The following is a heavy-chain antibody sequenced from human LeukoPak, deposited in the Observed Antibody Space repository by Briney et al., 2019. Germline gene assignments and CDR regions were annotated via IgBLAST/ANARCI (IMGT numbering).Heavy chain of an antibody. J-gene: IGHJ5*02. Sequence: GGSLRLSCAASGFTLSSYAMSWVRQAPGKGLEWVSAISGSGGSTYYADSVKGRFTISRDNSKNTLYLQMNSLRAEDTAVYYCAKGFNSYYGSGSYLNNWFDPWGQGTLVTVSS. D-gene: IGHD3-10*01. CDR3: AKGFNSYYGSGSYLNNWFDP. CDR2: ISGSGGST. V-gene: IGHV3-23*01. CDR1: GFTLSSYA.